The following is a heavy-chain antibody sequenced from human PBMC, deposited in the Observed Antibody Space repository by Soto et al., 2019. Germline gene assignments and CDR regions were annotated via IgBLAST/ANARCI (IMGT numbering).Heavy chain of an antibody. CDR2: ISGSGDVI. V-gene: IGHV3-11*01. CDR3: ARAPDCGEGSCYRHFDL. Sequence: GGSLRLSCAASAFKFSDYYMSWVRQAPGKGLEWVSYISGSGDVIYYADSVKGRFTSSRDNDKKSVHLQMDTLRAEDTALYYCARAPDCGEGSCYRHFDLWGQGTRVTVSS. D-gene: IGHD2-15*01. CDR1: AFKFSDYY. J-gene: IGHJ4*02.